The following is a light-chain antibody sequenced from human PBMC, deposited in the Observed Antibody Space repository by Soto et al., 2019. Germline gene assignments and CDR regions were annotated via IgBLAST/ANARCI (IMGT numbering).Light chain of an antibody. CDR2: KAS. CDR1: QSISSW. Sequence: DIQMTQSPSTLSASVGDRVTITCRASQSISSWLAWYQQKPGKAPKLLIYKASSLESGVPSRFSGSGSGTEFTLTISSLQPDDFATYYCQQYNSYRWTFGQGTKADIK. V-gene: IGKV1-5*03. CDR3: QQYNSYRWT. J-gene: IGKJ1*01.